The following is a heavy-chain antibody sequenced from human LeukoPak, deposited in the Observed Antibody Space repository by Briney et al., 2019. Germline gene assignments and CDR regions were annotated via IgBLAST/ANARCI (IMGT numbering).Heavy chain of an antibody. J-gene: IGHJ4*02. V-gene: IGHV3-43*01. Sequence: GGSLRLPCAASGFMFDDYTMHWVRQAPGKGLEWVSLINWDGGSTYYAGSVKGRFTISRDNSKNSLYLQMNSLRTEDTALYYCAKGDVDSPMNFYHWGQGTLVTVSS. CDR2: INWDGGST. D-gene: IGHD5-18*01. CDR3: AKGDVDSPMNFYH. CDR1: GFMFDDYT.